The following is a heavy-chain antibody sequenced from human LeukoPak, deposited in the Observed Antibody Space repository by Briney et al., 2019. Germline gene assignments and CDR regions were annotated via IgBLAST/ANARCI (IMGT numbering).Heavy chain of an antibody. CDR3: ARTTMVRGTYYMDV. CDR1: GGSFIGFH. V-gene: IGHV4-34*01. D-gene: IGHD3-10*01. J-gene: IGHJ6*03. Sequence: SETLSLTCAVYGGSFIGFHWNWIRQPPGKGLEWIGDINHSGSTNYNPSLTSRVTISVDPSKNQFSLNLSSVTAADTAVYYCARTTMVRGTYYMDVWGKGTTVTVSS. CDR2: INHSGST.